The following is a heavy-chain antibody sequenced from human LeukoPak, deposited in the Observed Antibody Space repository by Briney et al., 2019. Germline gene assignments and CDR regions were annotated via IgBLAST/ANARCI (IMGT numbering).Heavy chain of an antibody. CDR1: GYTFTNYW. V-gene: IGHV5-51*01. CDR2: INPADSDT. CDR3: VRPVDLGAFDI. J-gene: IGHJ3*02. Sequence: GESLKISCKGSGYTFTNYWIGWVRQMPEKGLEWMGIINPADSDTRYSPSFQGQVTVSADKSITTAYLQWSSLKASDTAMYYCVRPVDLGAFDIWGQGTLVTVSS.